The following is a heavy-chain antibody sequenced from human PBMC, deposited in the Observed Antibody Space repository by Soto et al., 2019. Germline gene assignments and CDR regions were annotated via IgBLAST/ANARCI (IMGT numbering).Heavy chain of an antibody. D-gene: IGHD2-2*01. Sequence: SETLSLTCTVSGGSISSGDYYWSWIRQPPGKGLEWIGYIYYSGSTSYNASLKSQTSISADPSNNQFSLKLHSLTAADTAVYFCGTMPIVVEPAPMDVWGPGTSVTVSS. CDR2: IYYSGST. CDR3: GTMPIVVEPAPMDV. J-gene: IGHJ6*02. CDR1: GGSISSGDYY. V-gene: IGHV4-30-4*01.